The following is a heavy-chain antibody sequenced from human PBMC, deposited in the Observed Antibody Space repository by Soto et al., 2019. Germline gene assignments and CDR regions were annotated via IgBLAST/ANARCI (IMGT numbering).Heavy chain of an antibody. CDR3: ARHPSTVTKHGAFES. D-gene: IGHD4-17*01. J-gene: IGHJ3*02. V-gene: IGHV4-59*08. Sequence: PSETLSLTCTVSGGSISSYYWSWIRQPPGKGLEWIGYIYYSGSTNYNPSLKSRVTISVDTSKNQFSLKLSSVTAADTAVYYCARHPSTVTKHGAFESWGKGTMVTVAS. CDR1: GGSISSYY. CDR2: IYYSGST.